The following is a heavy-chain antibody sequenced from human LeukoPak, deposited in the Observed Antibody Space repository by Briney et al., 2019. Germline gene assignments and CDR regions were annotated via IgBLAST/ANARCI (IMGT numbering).Heavy chain of an antibody. CDR1: GYTFTSYG. CDR2: IIPILGIA. Sequence: GASVKVSCKASGYTFTSYGISWVRQAPGQGLEWMGRIIPILGIANYAQKFQGRATITADKSTSTAYMELSSLRSEDTAVYYCARVPSIAVAGSYFDYWGQGTLVTVSS. V-gene: IGHV1-69*04. J-gene: IGHJ4*02. D-gene: IGHD6-19*01. CDR3: ARVPSIAVAGSYFDY.